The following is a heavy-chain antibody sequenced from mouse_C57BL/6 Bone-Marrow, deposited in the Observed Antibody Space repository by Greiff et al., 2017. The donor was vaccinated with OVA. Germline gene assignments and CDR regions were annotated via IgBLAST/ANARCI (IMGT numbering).Heavy chain of an antibody. J-gene: IGHJ4*01. V-gene: IGHV5-6*01. CDR3: VRQRGYAIDC. CDR2: ISSGGSYT. Sequence: EVKVVESGGDLVKPGGSLKLSCAASGFTFSSYGMSWVRQTPDKRLEWVATISSGGSYTYYPDSVKGRFTISRDNAKNTLYLQMSSLKSEDTAMYYSVRQRGYAIDCWGKGTSVTVSS. CDR1: GFTFSSYG.